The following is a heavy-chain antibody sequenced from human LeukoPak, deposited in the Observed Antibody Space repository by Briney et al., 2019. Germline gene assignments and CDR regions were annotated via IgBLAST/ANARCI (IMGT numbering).Heavy chain of an antibody. CDR2: IRYDGSNK. CDR1: GFTFSSYG. D-gene: IGHD3-16*02. Sequence: GGSLRLSCAASGFTFSSYGMHWVRQAPGKGLEWVAFIRYDGSNKYYADSVKGRFTISRDNSKNTLYLQMNSLRAEDTAVYYCAKDRVYDYVWGSYPIDFDYWGQGTLVAVSS. J-gene: IGHJ4*02. V-gene: IGHV3-30*02. CDR3: AKDRVYDYVWGSYPIDFDY.